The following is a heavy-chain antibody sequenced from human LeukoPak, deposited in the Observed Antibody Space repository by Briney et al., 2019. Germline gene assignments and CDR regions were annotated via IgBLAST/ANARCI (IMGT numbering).Heavy chain of an antibody. D-gene: IGHD2-2*01. Sequence: SGPTLVQPTQTLTLTCTFSGFSLSTSGVGVGWIRQPPGKALEWLALIYWDDDKRYSPSLKSRLTVTKDPSKNQVVLTMTNMDPVDTATYLCAHRGIRSVPGVFDYWGQGTLVTVSS. CDR1: GFSLSTSGVG. CDR2: IYWDDDK. J-gene: IGHJ4*02. V-gene: IGHV2-5*02. CDR3: AHRGIRSVPGVFDY.